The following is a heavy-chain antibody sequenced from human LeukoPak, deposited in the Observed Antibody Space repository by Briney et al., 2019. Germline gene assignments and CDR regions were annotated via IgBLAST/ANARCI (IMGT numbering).Heavy chain of an antibody. Sequence: PGGSLRLSCAASGFTFSNAWMSWVRQAPGKGLEWVGRIKSNTDGGTTDYAAPVKGRFTISRDDSKNTLYLQMNSLKTEDTAVYYCTTGIVGPTTDYYYYMDVWGKGTTVTVSS. D-gene: IGHD1-26*01. CDR3: TTGIVGPTTDYYYYMDV. CDR1: GFTFSNAW. V-gene: IGHV3-15*01. J-gene: IGHJ6*03. CDR2: IKSNTDGGTT.